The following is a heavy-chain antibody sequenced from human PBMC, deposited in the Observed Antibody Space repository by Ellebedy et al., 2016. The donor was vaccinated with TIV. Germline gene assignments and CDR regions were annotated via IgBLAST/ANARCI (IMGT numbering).Heavy chain of an antibody. CDR3: ARVGNYYGGNPSYYFDY. Sequence: AASVKVSCKASGGTFSSYGISWVRQAPGQGLEWMGGIIPILGKANYAQKFQGRVTITADESTYTAYMELRSLRSEDTAVYYCARVGNYYGGNPSYYFDYWGQGTLVTVSS. J-gene: IGHJ4*02. CDR1: GGTFSSYG. D-gene: IGHD4-23*01. CDR2: IIPILGKA. V-gene: IGHV1-69*10.